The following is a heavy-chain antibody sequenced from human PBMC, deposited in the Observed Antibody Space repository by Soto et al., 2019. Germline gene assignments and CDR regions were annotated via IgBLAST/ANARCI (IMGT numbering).Heavy chain of an antibody. V-gene: IGHV4-59*07. CDR3: ARSPIRRGKAVAGREFDY. CDR1: GFSPNYYY. J-gene: IGHJ4*02. CDR2: IDFSGRT. Sequence: SDTRSLACTISGFSPNYYYWTWIRQPPGKGLVWIGNIDFSGRTIFNRSLKSRVTISVDTSNNHFSLKLSSVTAADTAMYYCARSPIRRGKAVAGREFDYWGQGTLVTVSS. D-gene: IGHD6-19*01.